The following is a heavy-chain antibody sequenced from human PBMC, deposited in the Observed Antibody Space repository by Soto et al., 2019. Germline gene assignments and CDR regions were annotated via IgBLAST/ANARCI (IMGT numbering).Heavy chain of an antibody. Sequence: GGSLRLSCAASGFTFSSYAMHWVRQAPGKGLEWVAVISYDGSNKYYADSVKGRFTISRDNSKNTLYLQMNSLRAEDTAVDYCARILLPFYDSSGYYAFDIWGQGTMVTVSS. V-gene: IGHV3-30-3*01. CDR2: ISYDGSNK. CDR3: ARILLPFYDSSGYYAFDI. D-gene: IGHD3-22*01. J-gene: IGHJ3*02. CDR1: GFTFSSYA.